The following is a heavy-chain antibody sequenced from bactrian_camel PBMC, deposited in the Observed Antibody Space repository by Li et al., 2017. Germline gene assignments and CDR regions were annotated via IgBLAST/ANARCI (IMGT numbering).Heavy chain of an antibody. Sequence: VQLVESGGGLVQPGGSLRLSCAATGYSYSSGCGGWIRQGPGKDREGVAAIDHFGGTSYADSVKGRFTISRDNANNTLYLQMNSLKPDDTAMYYCAAAPRGYCYTIINYWGQGTQVTVS. J-gene: IGHJ4*01. V-gene: IGHV3S42*01. CDR3: AAAPRGYCYTIINY. CDR2: IDHFGGT. CDR1: GYSYSSGC. D-gene: IGHD2*01.